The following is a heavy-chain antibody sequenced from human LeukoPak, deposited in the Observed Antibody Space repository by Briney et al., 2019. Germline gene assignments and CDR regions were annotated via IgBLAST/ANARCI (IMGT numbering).Heavy chain of an antibody. CDR2: IWYDGSKE. CDR3: AKEMESSTWYIDY. CDR1: GFTSSRYG. Sequence: GGSLRLSCAASGFTSSRYGMHWVRQAPGKGLEWLAVIWYDGSKEYYIDSVKGRFTISRDNSRNTLSLQMNSLGVEDTAVYYCAKEMESSTWYIDYWGQGTLVSVSS. J-gene: IGHJ4*02. V-gene: IGHV3-33*06. D-gene: IGHD6-13*01.